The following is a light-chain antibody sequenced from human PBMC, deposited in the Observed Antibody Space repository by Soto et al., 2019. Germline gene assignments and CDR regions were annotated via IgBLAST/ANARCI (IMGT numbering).Light chain of an antibody. CDR1: XSDVGGYNY. CDR2: EVS. Sequence: QSALTQPASVSGSPGQSITISCTGTXSDVGGYNYVSWYQXHPGKAPKLMIYEVSKRPSGVSNRFSGSKSGNTASLTISGLQAEDEADYYCCSYVGASTYVFGTGTKLTVL. V-gene: IGLV2-14*01. J-gene: IGLJ1*01. CDR3: CSYVGASTYV.